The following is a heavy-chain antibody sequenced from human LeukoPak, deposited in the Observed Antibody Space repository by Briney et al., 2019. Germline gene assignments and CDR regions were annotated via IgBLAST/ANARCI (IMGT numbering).Heavy chain of an antibody. Sequence: SETLSLTCTVSGGSISIYYWSWIRQPPGKGLEWIGYIYYSGSTNYNPSLKSRVTISVDTSKNQFSLKLSSVTAADTAVYYCARVLGRDVRSAFDIWGQGTMVTVSS. CDR1: GGSISIYY. CDR3: ARVLGRDVRSAFDI. CDR2: IYYSGST. V-gene: IGHV4-59*01. D-gene: IGHD3-10*02. J-gene: IGHJ3*02.